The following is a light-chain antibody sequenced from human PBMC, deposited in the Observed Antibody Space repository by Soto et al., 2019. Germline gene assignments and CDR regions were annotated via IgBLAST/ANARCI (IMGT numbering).Light chain of an antibody. V-gene: IGKV1-5*01. CDR3: HHYNSYSHT. J-gene: IGKJ2*01. Sequence: DIQMSQSPSTLSASVGDRVIITCRASESISTWLAWYQQKPGKAPNLLFYDVSTLHSGVPSRFSGSGYETEFTLIISSLQPDDFATYYCHHYNSYSHTFGQGTKLEIK. CDR1: ESISTW. CDR2: DVS.